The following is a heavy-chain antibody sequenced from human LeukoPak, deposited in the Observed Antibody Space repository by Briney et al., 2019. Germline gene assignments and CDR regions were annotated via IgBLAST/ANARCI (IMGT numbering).Heavy chain of an antibody. J-gene: IGHJ4*02. D-gene: IGHD3-22*01. CDR2: ISSSSSYI. V-gene: IGHV3-21*01. Sequence: PGGSLRLSCAASGFTFSSYSMNWVRQAPGKGLEWVSSISSSSSYIYYADSGKGRFTISRDNAKNSLYLQMNSLRAEDTAVYYCARDSSGYYSPFDYWGQGTLVTVSS. CDR1: GFTFSSYS. CDR3: ARDSSGYYSPFDY.